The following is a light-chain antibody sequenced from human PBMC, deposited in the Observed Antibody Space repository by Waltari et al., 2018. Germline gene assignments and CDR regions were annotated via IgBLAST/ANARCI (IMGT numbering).Light chain of an antibody. CDR3: CSYAGSRTPWV. CDR2: EGS. J-gene: IGLJ3*02. V-gene: IGLV2-23*01. Sequence: QSALTQPASVSGSPGQSITISCTGSSRAVGNYNFVSWYQQHPDEAPKLVIYEGSKRPSGISIRFSGSKSGNTASLTISRLQAEDEADYYCCSYAGSRTPWVFGGGTRVTVL. CDR1: SRAVGNYNF.